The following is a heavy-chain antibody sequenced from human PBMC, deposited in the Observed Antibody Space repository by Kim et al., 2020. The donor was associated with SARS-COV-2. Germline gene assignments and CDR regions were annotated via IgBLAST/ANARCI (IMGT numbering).Heavy chain of an antibody. Sequence: SETLSLTCAVYGGSFSGYYWSWIRQPPGKGLEWIGEINHSGSTNYNPSLKSRVTISVDTSKNQFSLKLSSVTDADTAVYYCARAPYDSSGYYFALDYWGQGTLVTVSS. D-gene: IGHD3-22*01. CDR3: ARAPYDSSGYYFALDY. J-gene: IGHJ4*02. V-gene: IGHV4-34*01. CDR1: GGSFSGYY. CDR2: INHSGST.